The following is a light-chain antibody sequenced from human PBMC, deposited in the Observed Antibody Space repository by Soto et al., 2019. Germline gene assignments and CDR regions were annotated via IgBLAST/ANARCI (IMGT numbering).Light chain of an antibody. Sequence: EIVLTQSPATLSLSPGERATLSCRASQSVSSYLAWYQQKPGQAPRLLIYNASNRANGIPARFSGSGSGTDFTLTISSLEPADFAVYYCQQRSNWPLTFGGGTKVDIK. J-gene: IGKJ4*01. CDR3: QQRSNWPLT. CDR2: NAS. V-gene: IGKV3-11*01. CDR1: QSVSSY.